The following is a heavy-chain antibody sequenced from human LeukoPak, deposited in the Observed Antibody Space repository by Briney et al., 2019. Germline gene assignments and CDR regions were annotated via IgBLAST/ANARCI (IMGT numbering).Heavy chain of an antibody. CDR1: GYTFTSYA. J-gene: IGHJ6*03. Sequence: GASVKVSCKASGYTFTSYAINWVRQAPGQGLEWMGWININTGNPTYAQGFTGRFVFSLDTSVSTAYLQISSLKAEDTAMYYCARVGFPTYYYYMDVWGKGTTVTVSS. D-gene: IGHD3-10*01. CDR2: ININTGNP. CDR3: ARVGFPTYYYYMDV. V-gene: IGHV7-4-1*02.